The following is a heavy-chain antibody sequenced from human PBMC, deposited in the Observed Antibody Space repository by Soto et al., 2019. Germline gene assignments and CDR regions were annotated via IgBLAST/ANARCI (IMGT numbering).Heavy chain of an antibody. Sequence: QVQLVESRGDLVKPGGSLRLSCAASGYTFSDYYMSWIRQAPGKGLEWISYIDTSGTKIYYADSVKGLFTITRDNAKNSLYLEMNSLRDEDTAVYYCASHYDMWSGYLSPVDYWGQGTLVTVSS. J-gene: IGHJ4*02. CDR1: GYTFSDYY. D-gene: IGHD3-3*01. CDR2: IDTSGTKI. CDR3: ASHYDMWSGYLSPVDY. V-gene: IGHV3-11*01.